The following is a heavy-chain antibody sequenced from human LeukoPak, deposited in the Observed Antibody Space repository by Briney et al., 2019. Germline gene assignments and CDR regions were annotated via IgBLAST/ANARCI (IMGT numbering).Heavy chain of an antibody. J-gene: IGHJ4*02. V-gene: IGHV3-48*03. CDR3: AKTPSSGPTPADFDY. CDR1: GFTFSSYE. D-gene: IGHD6-19*01. CDR2: ISSSGTSM. Sequence: PGGSLRLSCAASGFTFSSYEMNWVRQAPGKGLEWVSYISSSGTSMYYADSVKGRFTISRDNAKNSLYLQMNSLRAEDTAVYYCAKTPSSGPTPADFDYWGQGTLVTVSS.